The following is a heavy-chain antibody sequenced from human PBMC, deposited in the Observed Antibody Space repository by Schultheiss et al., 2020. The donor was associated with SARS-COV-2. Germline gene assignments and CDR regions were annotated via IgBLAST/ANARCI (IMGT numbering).Heavy chain of an antibody. CDR1: GFTFSSYG. D-gene: IGHD2-2*01. Sequence: GGSLRLSCAASGFTFSSYGMHWVRQAPGKGLEWVAIISYDGSNKYYADSVKGRFTISRDNSKNTLYLQMNSLRAEDTAVYYCAKCFTSFIYAMDVWGQGTTVTVSS. CDR3: AKCFTSFIYAMDV. V-gene: IGHV3-30*18. J-gene: IGHJ6*02. CDR2: ISYDGSNK.